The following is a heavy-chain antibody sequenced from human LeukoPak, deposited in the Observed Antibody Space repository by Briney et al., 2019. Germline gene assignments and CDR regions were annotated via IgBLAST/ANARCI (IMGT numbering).Heavy chain of an antibody. Sequence: GGSLRLSCAASGFTFSNFGMHWVRQAPGKGLEWVAFIRFDGTSEFYADSVKARCTISRDNSQKTVSLQLNNLRIEDTALYYCAKTSLSDPSGHYYYMDVWGKGTTVTVSS. V-gene: IGHV3-30*02. CDR3: AKTSLSDPSGHYYYMDV. CDR1: GFTFSNFG. J-gene: IGHJ6*03. CDR2: IRFDGTSE. D-gene: IGHD3-3*01.